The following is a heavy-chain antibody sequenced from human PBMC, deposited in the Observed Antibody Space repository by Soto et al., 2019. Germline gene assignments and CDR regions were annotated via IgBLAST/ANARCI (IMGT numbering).Heavy chain of an antibody. CDR2: ISGSGGTT. V-gene: IGHV3-23*01. CDR1: GFTFNTYA. Sequence: GGSLRLSCAASGFTFNTYAMNWVRQAPGKGLEWVASISGSGGTTYYADSVKGRFTVSRDTSKNTLLLQMNSLSAEDTAVYYCAKGFIVVVTAIRPDDNFDVWGQWTMVTVSS. J-gene: IGHJ3*01. D-gene: IGHD2-21*02. CDR3: AKGFIVVVTAIRPDDNFDV.